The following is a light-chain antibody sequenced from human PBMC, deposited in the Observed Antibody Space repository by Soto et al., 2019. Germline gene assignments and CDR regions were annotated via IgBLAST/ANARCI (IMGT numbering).Light chain of an antibody. J-gene: IGLJ2*01. Sequence: NFMLTQPHSVSESPGKTVTISCTRSSGSIASNDVQWYQQRPGSAPTTVIYKNDQRPSGVPDRFSGSIDSSSNSASLTISGLKTEDEADYYCQSYDSNSVVFGGGTKVTVL. CDR2: KND. V-gene: IGLV6-57*04. CDR1: SGSIASND. CDR3: QSYDSNSVV.